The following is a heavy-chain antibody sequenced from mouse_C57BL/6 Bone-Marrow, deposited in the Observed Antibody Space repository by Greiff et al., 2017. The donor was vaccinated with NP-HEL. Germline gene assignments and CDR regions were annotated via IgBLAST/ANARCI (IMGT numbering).Heavy chain of an antibody. V-gene: IGHV2-2*01. J-gene: IGHJ4*01. CDR3: ARSRHSGSYYYAMDY. CDR2: IWRGGST. Sequence: QVQLQQSGPGLVQPSQSLSITCTVSGFSLTSYGVHWVRQSPGKGLEWLGVIWRGGSTDYNAAFISRLSISKDNSKSQVFFKMNSLQADDTAIDYCARSRHSGSYYYAMDYWGQGTSVTVSS. D-gene: IGHD3-2*02. CDR1: GFSLTSYG.